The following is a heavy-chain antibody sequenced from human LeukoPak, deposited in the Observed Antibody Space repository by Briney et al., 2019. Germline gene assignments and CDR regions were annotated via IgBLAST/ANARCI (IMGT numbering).Heavy chain of an antibody. CDR2: INHSGST. Sequence: PSETLSLTCAVYGGSFSGYYWSWIRQPPGKGLEWIGEINHSGSTNYNPSLKSRVTISVDTSKNQFSLKLSSVTAADTAVYYCAKALRVRGVIKWSYMDVWGKGTTVTVSS. D-gene: IGHD3-10*01. V-gene: IGHV4-34*01. CDR1: GGSFSGYY. CDR3: AKALRVRGVIKWSYMDV. J-gene: IGHJ6*03.